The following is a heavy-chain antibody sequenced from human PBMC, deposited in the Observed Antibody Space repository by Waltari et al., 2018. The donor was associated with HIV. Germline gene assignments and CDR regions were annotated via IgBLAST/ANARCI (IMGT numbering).Heavy chain of an antibody. CDR3: VRGGTHP. D-gene: IGHD1-1*01. CDR1: GYSFNDYY. Sequence: QEQLVQSGAEVKKPVASVKVSCKASGYSFNDYYIHWIRQAPGQGLESVGCVNPKNGFAHYAQKFEGRVTISSDTSSRTVYMDFRRLTSDDTAVFYCVRGGTHPWGQGTLITVSS. CDR2: VNPKNGFA. V-gene: IGHV1-2*02. J-gene: IGHJ5*02.